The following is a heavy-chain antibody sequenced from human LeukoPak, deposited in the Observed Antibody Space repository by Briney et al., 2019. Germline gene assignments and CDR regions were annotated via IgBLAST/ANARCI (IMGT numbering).Heavy chain of an antibody. D-gene: IGHD3-10*01. CDR2: IYYSGST. CDR3: ARPLVRGVMLVWFDP. Sequence: SETLSLTCAVSGGSISSSSYYWGWIRQPPGKGLEWSGSIYYSGSTYYNPSLKSRVTISVDTSKNQFSLKLSSVPAADTAVYYCARPLVRGVMLVWFDPWGQGTLVTVSP. V-gene: IGHV4-39*01. CDR1: GGSISSSSYY. J-gene: IGHJ5*02.